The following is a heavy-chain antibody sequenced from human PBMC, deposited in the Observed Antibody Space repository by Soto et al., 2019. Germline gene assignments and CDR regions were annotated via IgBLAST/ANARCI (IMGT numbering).Heavy chain of an antibody. D-gene: IGHD3-22*01. CDR1: GITFSRHA. CDR2: IRGTGDNI. V-gene: IGHV3-23*01. Sequence: EVRLLESGGGLVQPGGSLRLSCAASGITFSRHAMSWVRQAPGKGLEWVSIIRGTGDNIEYADSVRGRFTISRDNSRNMLYLQMDSLRPDDTAVYYCTKDAFDSDVVGYWGQGTLVTVSS. J-gene: IGHJ4*02. CDR3: TKDAFDSDVVGY.